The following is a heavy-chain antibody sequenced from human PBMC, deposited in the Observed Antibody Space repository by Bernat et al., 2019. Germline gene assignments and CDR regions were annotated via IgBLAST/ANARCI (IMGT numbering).Heavy chain of an antibody. CDR2: ISYDGSNK. V-gene: IGHV3-30*18. CDR1: GFTFSSYG. CDR3: AKDGGYDSSCYLGAFDI. J-gene: IGHJ3*02. Sequence: QVQLVESGGGVVQPGRSLRLSCAASGFTFSSYGMHWVRQAPGKGLEWVAVISYDGSNKYYADSVKGRFTISRDNSKNTLYLQMNSLRAEDTAVYYCAKDGGYDSSCYLGAFDIWGQGTMVTVSS. D-gene: IGHD3-22*01.